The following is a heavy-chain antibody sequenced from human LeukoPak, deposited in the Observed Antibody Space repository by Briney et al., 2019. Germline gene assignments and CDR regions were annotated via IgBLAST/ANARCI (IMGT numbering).Heavy chain of an antibody. V-gene: IGHV3-30*02. J-gene: IGHJ6*03. D-gene: IGHD5-24*01. CDR3: AKVGRWGDYYYYYYMDV. CDR2: IRYDGSNK. Sequence: PGGSLRLSCAASGFTFSSYSMNWVRQAPGKGLEWVAFIRYDGSNKCYADSVKGRFTISRDNSKNTLYLQMNSLRAEDTAVYYCAKVGRWGDYYYYYYMDVWGKGTTVTISS. CDR1: GFTFSSYS.